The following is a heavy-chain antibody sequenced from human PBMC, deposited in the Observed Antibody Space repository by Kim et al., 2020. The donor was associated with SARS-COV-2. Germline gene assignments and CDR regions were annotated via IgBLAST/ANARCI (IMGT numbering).Heavy chain of an antibody. V-gene: IGHV3-23*01. CDR2: LSGSIPDA. Sequence: GGSLRLSCGASGFAFGDYAMSWVRRAPGKGLEWVSALSGSIPDAKYADSVRGRFTISRDNSKNTLFLQMDSLRVDDTAIYYCAKDLLYVPGRGYFDSWG. J-gene: IGHJ4*01. D-gene: IGHD3-10*01. CDR1: GFAFGDYA. CDR3: AKDLLYVPGRGYFDS.